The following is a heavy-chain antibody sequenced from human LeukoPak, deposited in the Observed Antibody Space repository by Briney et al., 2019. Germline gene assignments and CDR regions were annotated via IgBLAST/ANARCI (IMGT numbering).Heavy chain of an antibody. CDR1: GGTFSSYA. J-gene: IGHJ5*02. CDR2: IIPIFGTA. D-gene: IGHD6-13*01. V-gene: IGHV1-69*01. Sequence: SVKVSCKASGGTFSSYATSWVRQAPGQGLEWMGGIIPIFGTANYAQKFQGGVTITADESTSTAYMELSSLRSEDTAVYYCARDQQQLKTGWFDPWGQGTLVTVSS. CDR3: ARDQQQLKTGWFDP.